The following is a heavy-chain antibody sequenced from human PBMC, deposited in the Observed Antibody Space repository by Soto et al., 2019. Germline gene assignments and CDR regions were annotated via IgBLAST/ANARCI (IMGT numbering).Heavy chain of an antibody. V-gene: IGHV3-33*01. D-gene: IGHD3-22*01. CDR2: IWYDGSNK. CDR3: ARDDYDSSAYLGY. CDR1: GFTFSSYG. J-gene: IGHJ1*01. Sequence: GGSLRLSCAASGFTFSSYGMHWVRQAPGKGLEWVAVIWYDGSNKYYADSVKGRFTISRDNSKNTLYLQMNSLRAEDTAVYYCARDDYDSSAYLGYWGQGTLVTVSS.